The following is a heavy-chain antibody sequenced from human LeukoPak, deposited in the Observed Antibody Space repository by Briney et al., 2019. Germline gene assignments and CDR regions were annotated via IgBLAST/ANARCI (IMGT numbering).Heavy chain of an antibody. CDR1: GFTFSSYA. V-gene: IGHV3-23*01. D-gene: IGHD2-15*01. J-gene: IGHJ4*02. Sequence: GVSVRLSCAASGFTFSSYAMSWVRQAPGKGLDWVSGINRFRGGPYYPDSVKGRFTISKDNSNDTLYLQMNSLRAEDTAVYYCAVVAARHYFDYWGQGTLVTFS. CDR3: AVVAARHYFDY. CDR2: INRFRGGP.